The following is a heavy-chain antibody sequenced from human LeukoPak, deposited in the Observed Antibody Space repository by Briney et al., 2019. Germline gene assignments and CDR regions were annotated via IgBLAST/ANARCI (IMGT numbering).Heavy chain of an antibody. CDR2: INHSGST. J-gene: IGHJ4*02. CDR3: ARGTYYYGSGSYYFDY. CDR1: GGSFSGYY. D-gene: IGHD3-10*01. Sequence: LETLSLTCAVYGGSFSGYYWSWIRQPPGKGLEWIGEINHSGSTNYNPSLKSRVTISVDTSKNQFSLKLSSVTAADTAVYYCARGTYYYGSGSYYFDYWGQGTLVTVSS. V-gene: IGHV4-34*01.